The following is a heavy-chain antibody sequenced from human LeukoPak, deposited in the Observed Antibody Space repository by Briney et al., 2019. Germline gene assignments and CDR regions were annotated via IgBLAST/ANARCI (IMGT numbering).Heavy chain of an antibody. CDR1: GFTFSSYA. V-gene: IGHV3-23*01. CDR3: AKPSSGWYYYGMDV. Sequence: GGPLRLSCAASGFTFSSYAMSWVRQAPGKGLEWVSATSGSGGSTYYADPVKGRFTISKDNSKNTLYLQMNSLRAEDTAVYYCAKPSSGWYYYGMDVWGQGTTVTVSS. J-gene: IGHJ6*02. CDR2: TSGSGGST. D-gene: IGHD6-19*01.